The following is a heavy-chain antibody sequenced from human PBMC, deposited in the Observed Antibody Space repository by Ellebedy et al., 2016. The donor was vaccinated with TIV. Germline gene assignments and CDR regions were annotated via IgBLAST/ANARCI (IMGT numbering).Heavy chain of an antibody. CDR1: GFTFSDYG. D-gene: IGHD3-22*01. J-gene: IGHJ4*02. CDR2: ISSSGVSS. Sequence: GESLKISCAASGFTFSDYGLYWVRQAPGKGLEWVSSISSSGVSSDYADSVRGRVTISRDNSKSTLYLQMDSLRADDSAEYYCAKLDSSGYYYGRLDYWGQGTLVTVSS. V-gene: IGHV3-23*01. CDR3: AKLDSSGYYYGRLDY.